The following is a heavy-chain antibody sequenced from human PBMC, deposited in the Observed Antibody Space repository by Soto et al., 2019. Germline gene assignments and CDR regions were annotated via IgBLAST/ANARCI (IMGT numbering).Heavy chain of an antibody. CDR3: AKDNGYSSSSFFAFDI. V-gene: IGHV3-23*01. J-gene: IGHJ3*02. Sequence: GESLKISCAASGFTFSSYAMSWVRQAPGKGLEWVSAISGSGGSTYYADSVKGRFTISRDNSKNTLYLQMNSPRAEDTAVYYCAKDNGYSSSSFFAFDIWGQGTMVTVSS. CDR2: ISGSGGST. D-gene: IGHD6-6*01. CDR1: GFTFSSYA.